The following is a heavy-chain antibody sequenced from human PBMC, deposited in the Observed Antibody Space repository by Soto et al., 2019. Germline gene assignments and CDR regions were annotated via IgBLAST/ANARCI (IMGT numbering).Heavy chain of an antibody. D-gene: IGHD3-22*01. CDR2: IRSKAYGGTT. V-gene: IGHV3-49*03. CDR3: ARDYYDSSGYYYPGDY. CDR1: GFTFGDYA. Sequence: PGGSLRLSCTASGFTFGDYAMSWFRQAPGKGLEWVGFIRSKAYGGTTEYAASVKGRFTISRDDSKSIAYLQMNSLRAEDTAVYYCARDYYDSSGYYYPGDYWGQGTLVTVSS. J-gene: IGHJ4*02.